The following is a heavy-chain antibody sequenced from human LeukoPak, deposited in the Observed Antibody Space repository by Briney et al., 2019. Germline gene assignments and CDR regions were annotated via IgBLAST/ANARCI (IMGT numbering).Heavy chain of an antibody. Sequence: TLSLTCTVSGGTISSYYWSWMRQPPGKGLEWIGYIYYSGSTNYNPSLNSRLAIPLDTSKKQFSLKVMSVTAADTTVDYFGMSPGYSYGYWFDPWGQGTLVTVSS. V-gene: IGHV4-59*08. J-gene: IGHJ5*02. D-gene: IGHD5-18*01. CDR2: IYYSGST. CDR1: GGTISSYY. CDR3: GMSPGYSYGYWFDP.